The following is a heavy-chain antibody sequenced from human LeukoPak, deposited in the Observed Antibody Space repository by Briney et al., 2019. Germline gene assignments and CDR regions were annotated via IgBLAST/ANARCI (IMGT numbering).Heavy chain of an antibody. CDR1: GGTFSSYA. CDR2: IIPIFGTA. J-gene: IGHJ3*02. D-gene: IGHD3-22*01. CDR3: ARGLPQYYYDSSGYYVDAFDI. Sequence: SVKVSCKASGGTFSSYAISWVRQAPGQGLEWMGGIIPIFGTANYVQKFQGRVTITADESTSTAYMELSSLRSEDTAVYYCARGLPQYYYDSSGYYVDAFDIWGQGTMVTVSS. V-gene: IGHV1-69*13.